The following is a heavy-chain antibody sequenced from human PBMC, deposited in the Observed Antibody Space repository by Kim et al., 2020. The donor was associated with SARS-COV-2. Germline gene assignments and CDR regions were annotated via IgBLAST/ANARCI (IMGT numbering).Heavy chain of an antibody. CDR1: GYTFTSYA. V-gene: IGHV1-3*01. J-gene: IGHJ6*02. Sequence: ASVKVSCKASGYTFTSYAMHWVRQAPGQRLEWMGWINAGNGNTKYSQKFQGRVTITRDTSASTAYMELSSLRSEDTAVYYCASGVAAAGPQDTYYGMDVWGQGTTVTVSS. CDR3: ASGVAAAGPQDTYYGMDV. D-gene: IGHD6-13*01. CDR2: INAGNGNT.